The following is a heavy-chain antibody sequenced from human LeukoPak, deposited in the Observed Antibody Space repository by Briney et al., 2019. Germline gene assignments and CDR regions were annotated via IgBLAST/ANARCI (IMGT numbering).Heavy chain of an antibody. V-gene: IGHV3-30*03. CDR3: RGPPYYYYGMDV. CDR1: GFTSSSYG. Sequence: GGSLRLSCAASGFTSSSYGMHWVRQAPGKGLEWVAVISYDGSNKYYADSVKGRFTISRDNSKNTLYLQMNGLRAEDTAVYYCRGPPYYYYGMDVWGQGTTVTVSS. J-gene: IGHJ6*02. CDR2: ISYDGSNK. D-gene: IGHD3-10*01.